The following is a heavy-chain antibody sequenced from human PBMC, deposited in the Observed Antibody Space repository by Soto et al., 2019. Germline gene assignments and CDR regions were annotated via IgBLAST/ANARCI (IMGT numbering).Heavy chain of an antibody. V-gene: IGHV3-30-3*01. Sequence: GGSLRLSCAASGFTFSVFAMHWARQAPGKGLEWVALISYDGSNKAYADSVKGRFTISRDNSKNTLYLQMNSLRTEDTAMYYCARDGNSGYDWDYYYGMDVWGQGTTVTVSS. D-gene: IGHD5-12*01. CDR3: ARDGNSGYDWDYYYGMDV. J-gene: IGHJ6*02. CDR2: ISYDGSNK. CDR1: GFTFSVFA.